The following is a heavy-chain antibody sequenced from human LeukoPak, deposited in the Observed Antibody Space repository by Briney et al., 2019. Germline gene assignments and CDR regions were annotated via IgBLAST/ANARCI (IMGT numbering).Heavy chain of an antibody. CDR1: GGSINNYY. Sequence: PSETLSLTCTVSGGSINNYYWSWIRQPPGKGLEWIGYIYYSGSTNYNPSLKSRVTISVDTSKNQFSLKLSSVTAADTAVYYCARHSPIAAAGTGVDYWGQGTLVTVSS. V-gene: IGHV4-59*08. CDR2: IYYSGST. CDR3: ARHSPIAAAGTGVDY. D-gene: IGHD6-13*01. J-gene: IGHJ4*02.